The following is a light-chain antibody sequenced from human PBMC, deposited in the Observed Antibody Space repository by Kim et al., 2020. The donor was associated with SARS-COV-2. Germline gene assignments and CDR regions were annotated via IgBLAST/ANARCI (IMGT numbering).Light chain of an antibody. Sequence: EIVLTQSPGTLSLYPGERATLSCRASQSVSSSYLAWYQQKPGQAPRLLIYGASSRATGIPDRFSGSVSGTDFTLTISRLEPEDFAVYYCQQYGSSLWTFGQGTKVDIK. CDR2: GAS. J-gene: IGKJ1*01. CDR3: QQYGSSLWT. V-gene: IGKV3-20*01. CDR1: QSVSSSY.